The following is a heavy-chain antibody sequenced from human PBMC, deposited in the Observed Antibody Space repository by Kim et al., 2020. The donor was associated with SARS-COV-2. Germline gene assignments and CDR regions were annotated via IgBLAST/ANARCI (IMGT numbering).Heavy chain of an antibody. CDR2: INHSGST. CDR3: ARGVIFGVVHL. J-gene: IGHJ4*02. Sequence: SETLSLTCAVYGGSFSGYYWSWIRQPPGKGLEWIGEINHSGSTNYNPSLKSRVTISVDTSKNQFSLKLSSVTAADTAVYYCARGVIFGVVHLWGQGTLVTVSS. V-gene: IGHV4-34*01. D-gene: IGHD3-3*01. CDR1: GGSFSGYY.